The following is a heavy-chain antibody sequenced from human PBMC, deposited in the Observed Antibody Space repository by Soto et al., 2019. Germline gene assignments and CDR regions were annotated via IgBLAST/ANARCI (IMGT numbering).Heavy chain of an antibody. J-gene: IGHJ6*02. V-gene: IGHV5-51*01. Sequence: GESLKISCKGSGYSFTSYWIGWVRQMPGKGLEWMGIIYPGDSDTRYSPSFQGQVTISADKSISTAYLQWSSLKASDTAMYYCARQYYYDSSGYYYPLNGMDVWGQGTTVTVSS. CDR3: ARQYYYDSSGYYYPLNGMDV. CDR1: GYSFTSYW. D-gene: IGHD3-22*01. CDR2: IYPGDSDT.